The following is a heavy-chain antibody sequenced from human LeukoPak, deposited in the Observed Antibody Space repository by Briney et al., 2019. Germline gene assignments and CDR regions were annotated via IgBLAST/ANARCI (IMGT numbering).Heavy chain of an antibody. D-gene: IGHD1-26*01. Sequence: GVSLRLSCAASGFTFSSYGMHWVRQAPGKGLEWVAVISYDGSNKYYADSVKGRFTISRDNSKNTLYLQMNSLRAEDTAVYYCAKDRSAIFDYWGQGTLVTVSS. CDR2: ISYDGSNK. J-gene: IGHJ4*02. CDR3: AKDRSAIFDY. V-gene: IGHV3-30*18. CDR1: GFTFSSYG.